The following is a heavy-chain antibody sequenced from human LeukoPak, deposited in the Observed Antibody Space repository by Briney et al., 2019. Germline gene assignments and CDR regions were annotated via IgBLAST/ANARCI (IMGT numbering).Heavy chain of an antibody. CDR2: IYHSGST. Sequence: SETLSLTCAVSGVSISSSNWWSWVRQPPGKGLEWIGEIYHSGSTNYNPSLKSRVTISVDTSKNQFSLKLSSVTAADTAVYYCARESDSSGYYLHFDYWGQGTLVTVSS. V-gene: IGHV4-4*02. CDR3: ARESDSSGYYLHFDY. CDR1: GVSISSSNW. D-gene: IGHD3-22*01. J-gene: IGHJ4*02.